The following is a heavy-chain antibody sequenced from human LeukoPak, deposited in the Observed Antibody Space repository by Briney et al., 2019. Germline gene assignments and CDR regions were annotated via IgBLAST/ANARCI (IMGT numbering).Heavy chain of an antibody. V-gene: IGHV1-2*06. D-gene: IGHD2-2*01. Sequence: ASVKVSCKASGYTFTGYYMHWVRQAPGQGLEWMGRINPNSGGTNYAQKFQGRVTMTRDTSISTAYMELSRLRSDDTAVYYCARDQWYQLLVVETGIDYWGQGTLVTVSS. CDR3: ARDQWYQLLVVETGIDY. CDR1: GYTFTGYY. J-gene: IGHJ4*02. CDR2: INPNSGGT.